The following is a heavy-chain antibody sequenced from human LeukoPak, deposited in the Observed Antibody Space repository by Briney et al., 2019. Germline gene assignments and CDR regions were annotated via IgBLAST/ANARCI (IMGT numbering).Heavy chain of an antibody. Sequence: SGGSLRLSCAASGFTFSSHARAWVRQAPGKGLEWVSAIGGLGSSTYYGDSVKGRFTISRDNSKNTVYLQMDSLRFEDTAVYYCARDPGVVAFHYFDFWGQGTLITVSS. V-gene: IGHV3-23*01. CDR3: ARDPGVVAFHYFDF. D-gene: IGHD3-3*01. CDR2: IGGLGSST. J-gene: IGHJ4*02. CDR1: GFTFSSHA.